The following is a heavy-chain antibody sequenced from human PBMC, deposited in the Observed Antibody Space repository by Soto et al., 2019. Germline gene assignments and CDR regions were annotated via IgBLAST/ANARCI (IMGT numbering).Heavy chain of an antibody. V-gene: IGHV6-1*01. J-gene: IGHJ6*02. Sequence: QSPTLSLTCAISGDSVSSNSAAWTWIRQSPSRGLEWLGRTYYRSKWYNDYAVSVKSRITINPDTSKNQFSLQLNSVTPEDTAVYYCARERDIAAAGTGLVYYYYGMDVWGQGTTVTVSS. D-gene: IGHD6-13*01. CDR3: ARERDIAAAGTGLVYYYYGMDV. CDR2: TYYRSKWYN. CDR1: GDSVSSNSAA.